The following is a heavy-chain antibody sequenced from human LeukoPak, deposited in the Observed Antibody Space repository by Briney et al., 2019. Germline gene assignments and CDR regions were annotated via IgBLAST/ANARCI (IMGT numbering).Heavy chain of an antibody. Sequence: SETLSLTRTVSGGSISSYYWSWIRQPPGKGLEWIRYICYSGSTNYNPSLPSRVTISVDTSKNHFSLKLSSVTAADTAVYYCARDPTYYYDSSGYYHSYWYFDLWGRGTLVTVSS. CDR3: ARDPTYYYDSSGYYHSYWYFDL. V-gene: IGHV4-59*01. CDR2: ICYSGST. J-gene: IGHJ2*01. D-gene: IGHD3-22*01. CDR1: GGSISSYY.